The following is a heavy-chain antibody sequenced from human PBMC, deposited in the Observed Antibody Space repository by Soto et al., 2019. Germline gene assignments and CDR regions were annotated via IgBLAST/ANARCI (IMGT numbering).Heavy chain of an antibody. V-gene: IGHV6-1*01. D-gene: IGHD6-19*01. CDR1: GDSVSSNSVA. J-gene: IGHJ4*02. CDR2: TYYRSKWYN. CDR3: ARHAVHSSGYTDY. Sequence: PSQTLSLTCAISGDSVSSNSVAWNWIRQCPSRGLEWLGRTYYRSKWYNDFAPSVKSRITINADTSKNQFSLQLNSVTPEDTAVYYCARHAVHSSGYTDYWGQGTLVTVSS.